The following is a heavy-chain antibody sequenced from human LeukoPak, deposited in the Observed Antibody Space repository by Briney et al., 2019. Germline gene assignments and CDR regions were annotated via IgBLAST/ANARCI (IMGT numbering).Heavy chain of an antibody. V-gene: IGHV3-21*01. CDR3: AREPTSWYVSEGGFDY. CDR2: ISSSSSYI. D-gene: IGHD6-13*01. J-gene: IGHJ4*02. CDR1: GFTFSSYS. Sequence: GGSLRLSCAASGFTFSSYSMNWVRQAPGKGLEWVSSISSSSSYIYYADSVKGRFTISRDNAKNSLYLQMNNLRAEDTAVYYCAREPTSWYVSEGGFDYWGQGSLVTVSS.